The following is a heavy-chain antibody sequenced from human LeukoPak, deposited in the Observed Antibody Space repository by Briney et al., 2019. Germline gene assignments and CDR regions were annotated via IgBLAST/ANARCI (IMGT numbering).Heavy chain of an antibody. CDR3: AKEGRWLQLGGAFDI. CDR1: GFTFSSYD. D-gene: IGHD5-24*01. CDR2: ISSGENNN. V-gene: IGHV3-30*18. J-gene: IGHJ3*02. Sequence: GGSLRLSCAASGFTFSSYDMHWGRQAPGKGLEWVSVISSGENNNYYADTVKGRFTISRDNSKNTLYLQMSSLRPEDTAVYYCAKEGRWLQLGGAFDIWGQGTMVTVSS.